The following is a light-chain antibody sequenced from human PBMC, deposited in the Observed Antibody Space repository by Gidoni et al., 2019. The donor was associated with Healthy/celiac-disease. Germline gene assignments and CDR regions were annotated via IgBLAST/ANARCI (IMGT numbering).Light chain of an antibody. V-gene: IGLV2-14*01. CDR1: SSDFGGYNY. CDR3: SSYTSSSTVV. Sequence: QSALTQPASVSGSPGQSITISCTGTSSDFGGYNYVSWYQPHPGKAPKLMIYEVSNRPSGVSNRFSGSKSGNTASLTISGLQAEDEADYYCSSYTSSSTVVFGGGTKLTVL. J-gene: IGLJ2*01. CDR2: EVS.